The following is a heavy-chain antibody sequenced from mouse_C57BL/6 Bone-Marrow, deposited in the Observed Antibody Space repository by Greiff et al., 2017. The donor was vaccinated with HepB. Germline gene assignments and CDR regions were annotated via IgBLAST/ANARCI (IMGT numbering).Heavy chain of an antibody. V-gene: IGHV5-6*01. CDR3: AGTHYYGNYFYAMDY. Sequence: EVKLVESGGDLVKPGGSLKLSCAASGFTFSSYGMSWVRQTPDKRLEWVATISSGGSYTYYPDSVKGRFTISRDNAKNTRYLQMSSLTSEDTAMYYCAGTHYYGNYFYAMDYWGQGTSVTVSS. J-gene: IGHJ4*01. D-gene: IGHD2-1*01. CDR2: ISSGGSYT. CDR1: GFTFSSYG.